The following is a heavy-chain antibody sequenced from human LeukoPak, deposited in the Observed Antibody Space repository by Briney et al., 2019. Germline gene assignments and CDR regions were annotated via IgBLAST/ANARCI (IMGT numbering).Heavy chain of an antibody. J-gene: IGHJ5*02. CDR2: MNPKSGGT. CDR1: GYTFTGYY. CDR3: ARDLFRPQGHWFDP. V-gene: IGHV1-2*02. Sequence: ASVKVSCKASGYTFTGYYIHWVRQAPGQGLEWMGWMNPKSGGTKYAQKFQGRVTMTRGTSITTAYMDLSRLTSDDTAVYYCARDLFRPQGHWFDPWGQGTLVTVSS.